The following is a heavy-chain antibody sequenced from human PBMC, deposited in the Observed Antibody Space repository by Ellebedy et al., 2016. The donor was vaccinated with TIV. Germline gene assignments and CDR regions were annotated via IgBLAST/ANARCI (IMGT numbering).Heavy chain of an antibody. Sequence: AASVKVSCKASGGTFSSYAIRWVRQAPGQGLEWMGGIIPIFGTANYAQKFQGRVTITADKSTSTAYMELSSLRSEDTAVYYCARARNSGWPFDYWGQGTLVTVSS. V-gene: IGHV1-69*06. D-gene: IGHD6-19*01. CDR1: GGTFSSYA. J-gene: IGHJ4*02. CDR3: ARARNSGWPFDY. CDR2: IIPIFGTA.